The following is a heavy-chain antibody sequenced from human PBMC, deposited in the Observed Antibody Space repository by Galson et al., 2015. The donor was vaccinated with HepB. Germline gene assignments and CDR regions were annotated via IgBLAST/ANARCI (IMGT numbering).Heavy chain of an antibody. CDR3: AKGGIASTSGYATWYFDL. CDR2: MYVGGST. V-gene: IGHV3-53*04. CDR1: GFTVSSNY. J-gene: IGHJ2*01. Sequence: SLRLSCAASGFTVSSNYMTWVRQAPGKGLEWVSIMYVGGSTSYVDSVKGRFTISSHNSKNTLYLQMDSLRPEDTAGYYCAKGGIASTSGYATWYFDLWGRGTLVTVSS. D-gene: IGHD3-22*01.